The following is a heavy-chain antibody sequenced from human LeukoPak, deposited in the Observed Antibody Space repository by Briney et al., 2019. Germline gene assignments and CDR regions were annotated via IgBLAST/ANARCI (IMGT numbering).Heavy chain of an antibody. CDR3: ARDGHEGEWLV. CDR1: GGSISSYY. Sequence: PSETLSLTCTVSGGSISSYYWSWLRQPPGKGLEWVGYIYYSGRTNYNPSLKSRVTISVDKSKNQFSLKLSSVTAADTAVYYCARDGHEGEWLVWGQGTLVTVSS. V-gene: IGHV4-59*01. J-gene: IGHJ4*02. D-gene: IGHD3-3*01. CDR2: IYYSGRT.